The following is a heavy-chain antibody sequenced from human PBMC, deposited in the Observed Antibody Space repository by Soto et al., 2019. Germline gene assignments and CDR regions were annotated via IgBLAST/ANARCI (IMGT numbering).Heavy chain of an antibody. CDR3: AKESDTFDV. CDR2: IWSEGGRK. J-gene: IGHJ3*01. V-gene: IGHV3-30*02. Sequence: QVQLVESGGGVVQPGDSLKLSGVAPGFSSITYFMNWVRQAPGKGLEWRACIWSEGGRKFHADPLKARLTLSTDTSSNTLYMEMSSLRAEDTAVYYCAKESDTFDVWGQGTMVTVSS. CDR1: GFSSITYF.